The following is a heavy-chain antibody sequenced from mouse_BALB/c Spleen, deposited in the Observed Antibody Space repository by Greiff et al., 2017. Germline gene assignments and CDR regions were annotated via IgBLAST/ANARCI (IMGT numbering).Heavy chain of an antibody. Sequence: VHVKQSGAELVKPGASVKLSCTASGFNIKDTYMHWVKQRPEQGLEWIGRIDPANGNTKYDPKFQGKATITADTSSNTAYLQLSSLTSEDTAVYYCARDPLDYWGQGTTLTVSS. V-gene: IGHV14-3*02. CDR3: ARDPLDY. CDR1: GFNIKDTY. J-gene: IGHJ2*01. CDR2: IDPANGNT.